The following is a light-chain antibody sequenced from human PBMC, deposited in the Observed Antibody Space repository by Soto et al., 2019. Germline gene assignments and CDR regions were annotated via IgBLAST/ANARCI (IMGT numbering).Light chain of an antibody. CDR2: RNN. J-gene: IGLJ2*01. Sequence: QSVLTQPPSACGTPGQRVTISCSGSSSNIGSNYVYWYQQLPGTAPKLLIYRNNQRPSGVPDRFSGSKSGTSASLAISGLRSEDEADYYCAAWDDSLSSVVFGEGTKLTLL. V-gene: IGLV1-47*01. CDR1: SSNIGSNY. CDR3: AAWDDSLSSVV.